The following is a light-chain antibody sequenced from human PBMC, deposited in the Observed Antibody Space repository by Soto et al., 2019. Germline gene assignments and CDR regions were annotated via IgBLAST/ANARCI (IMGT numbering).Light chain of an antibody. CDR2: DAS. J-gene: IGKJ4*01. V-gene: IGKV1-33*01. CDR3: PQYDNLPLT. Sequence: DSQMTQSPSSLSASVGDRVTITCQASQDISNYLNWYQQKPGKAPKLLIYDASNLETGVPSRFSGSGSGTDFTFTISSLQPEDIATYYCPQYDNLPLTFGGGTKVEI. CDR1: QDISNY.